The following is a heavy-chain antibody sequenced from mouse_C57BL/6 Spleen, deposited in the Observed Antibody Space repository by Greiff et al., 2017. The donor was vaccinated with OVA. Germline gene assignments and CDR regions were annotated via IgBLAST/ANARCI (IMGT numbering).Heavy chain of an antibody. D-gene: IGHD1-1*01. J-gene: IGHJ3*01. Sequence: QVQLKQPGAELVMPGASVKLSCKASGYTFTSYWMHWVKQRPGQGLEWIGEIDPSDSYTNYNQKFKGKSTLTVDKSSSTAYMQLSSLTSEDSAVYYCARKGTTTEDWGQGTLVTVSA. CDR3: ARKGTTTED. CDR2: IDPSDSYT. V-gene: IGHV1-69*01. CDR1: GYTFTSYW.